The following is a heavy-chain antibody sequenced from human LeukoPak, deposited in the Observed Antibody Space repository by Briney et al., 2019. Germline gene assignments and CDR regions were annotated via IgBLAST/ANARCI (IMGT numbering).Heavy chain of an antibody. CDR2: IYHSGST. D-gene: IGHD3-10*01. CDR3: ARLHYYGSGSYFDY. Sequence: SGTLSLTCAVSGGSISSSNWWGWVRPPPGKGLEWIGEIYHSGSTNYNPSLKSRVTISVDKSKNQFSLKLSSVTAADTAVYYCARLHYYGSGSYFDYWGQGTLVTVSS. V-gene: IGHV4-4*02. J-gene: IGHJ4*02. CDR1: GGSISSSNW.